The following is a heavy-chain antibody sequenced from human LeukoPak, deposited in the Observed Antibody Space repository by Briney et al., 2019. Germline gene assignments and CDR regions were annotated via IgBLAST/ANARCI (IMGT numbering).Heavy chain of an antibody. CDR1: GASISSYY. V-gene: IGHV4-4*07. D-gene: IGHD6-19*01. CDR2: LYTTGST. CDR3: ARHGYSSGLLTGIFDY. J-gene: IGHJ4*02. Sequence: SETLSLTCTVSGASISSYYWSWVRQPAGKGLEWIGRLYTTGSTNYNPSLKSRVTMSVDTSKNQFSLKLSSVTAADTAVYYCARHGYSSGLLTGIFDYWGQGTLVTVSS.